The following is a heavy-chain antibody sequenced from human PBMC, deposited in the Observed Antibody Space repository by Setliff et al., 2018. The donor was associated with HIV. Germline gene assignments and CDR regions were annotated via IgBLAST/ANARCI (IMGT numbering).Heavy chain of an antibody. CDR1: GGSFSGYY. CDR2: INHSGST. V-gene: IGHV4-34*01. D-gene: IGHD5-12*01. CDR3: ASGTVMATGDY. J-gene: IGHJ4*02. Sequence: ASETLSLTCAVYGGSFSGYYWSWIRQPPGKGLEWIGEINHSGSTHYNPSLKSRVTISIDTSKHQFSLRLTSVTAADTAVYYCASGTVMATGDYWGQGTLVTVSS.